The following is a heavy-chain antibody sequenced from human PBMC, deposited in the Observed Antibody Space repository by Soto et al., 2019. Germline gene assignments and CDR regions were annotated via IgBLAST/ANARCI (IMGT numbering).Heavy chain of an antibody. Sequence: GGSLRLSCAASGFTFSSYGMHWVRQAPGKGLEWVAVISYDGSNKYYADPVKGRFTISRDNSKNTLYLQMNSLRAEDTAVYYCAKDLRAMVRGVGYYFDYWGQGTLVTVSS. D-gene: IGHD3-10*01. J-gene: IGHJ4*02. CDR2: ISYDGSNK. CDR1: GFTFSSYG. CDR3: AKDLRAMVRGVGYYFDY. V-gene: IGHV3-30*18.